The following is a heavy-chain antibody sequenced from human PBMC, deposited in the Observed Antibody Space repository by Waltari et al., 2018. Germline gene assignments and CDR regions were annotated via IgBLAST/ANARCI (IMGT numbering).Heavy chain of an antibody. D-gene: IGHD3-16*01. CDR3: ARALGARSSHSLPEDY. Sequence: QVQLVQSGAEVKKPGASVKVSCKASGYTFTSYGISWVRQAPGQGLEWMGWTSGDNGITNHAQKLQGRVTRTTDTSTSTANMERRGRRSDDTAVYYCARALGARSSHSLPEDYWGQGTRVTVAS. J-gene: IGHJ4*02. CDR2: TSGDNGIT. CDR1: GYTFTSYG. V-gene: IGHV1-18*01.